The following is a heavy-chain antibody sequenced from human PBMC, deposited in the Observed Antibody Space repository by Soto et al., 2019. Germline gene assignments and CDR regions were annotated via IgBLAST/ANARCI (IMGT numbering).Heavy chain of an antibody. V-gene: IGHV4-4*02. J-gene: IGHJ4*02. CDR3: ARYNAASGTYYFDY. CDR1: GASVSSTYW. Sequence: QVELQESGPGLVKPSGTLSLTCAVSGASVSSTYWWSWVRQPPGKGPEWIGEINHRGSANYNPSLKSRVTMTLDIYKSQFSLRLTSVTAADTAVYFCARYNAASGTYYFDYWGRGALVTVSS. D-gene: IGHD6-13*01. CDR2: INHRGSA.